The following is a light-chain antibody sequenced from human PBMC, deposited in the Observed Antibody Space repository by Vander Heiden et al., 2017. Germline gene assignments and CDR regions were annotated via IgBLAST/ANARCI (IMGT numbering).Light chain of an antibody. CDR1: HTIGDW. J-gene: IGKJ4*01. CDR2: ATS. V-gene: IGKV1D-16*01. Sequence: DIQLTQSPSSLSASVGDRVDITCRASHTIGDWVAWYQQKPGMAPKPLIYATSTLESGVPSRVSGTASGTDFSLTISNLHPEDFATYYCQQYDTFPPTFGGGTKMEV. CDR3: QQYDTFPPT.